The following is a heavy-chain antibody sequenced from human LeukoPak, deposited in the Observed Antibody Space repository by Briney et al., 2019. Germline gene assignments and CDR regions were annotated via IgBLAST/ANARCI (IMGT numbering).Heavy chain of an antibody. D-gene: IGHD2-2*01. Sequence: PGGSLRLSCAASGFTFSNAWMSWVRQAPGKGLEWVGRIKSKTDGGTTDYAAPVKGRFTISRDDSKNTLYLQMNSLKTEDTAVYYCTTERHPLDGGGGKGYCSGTSCYSDYWGQGTLVTVSS. CDR2: IKSKTDGGTT. CDR1: GFTFSNAW. V-gene: IGHV3-15*01. J-gene: IGHJ4*02. CDR3: TTERHPLDGGGGKGYCSGTSCYSDY.